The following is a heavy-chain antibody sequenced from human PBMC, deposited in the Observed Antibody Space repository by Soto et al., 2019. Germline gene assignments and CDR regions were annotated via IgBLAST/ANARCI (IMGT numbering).Heavy chain of an antibody. D-gene: IGHD3-10*01. CDR1: GFTFSTYT. CDR3: ARDFTELGY. Sequence: GGSLRLSCAASGFTFSTYTMNWVRQAPGKGLEWVSSISGNSRDIYYADSVKGRFTISRDNDKRSLYLHMNSLGAEDTAVYYCARDFTELGYWGQGTLVTV. CDR2: ISGNSRDI. V-gene: IGHV3-21*01. J-gene: IGHJ4*02.